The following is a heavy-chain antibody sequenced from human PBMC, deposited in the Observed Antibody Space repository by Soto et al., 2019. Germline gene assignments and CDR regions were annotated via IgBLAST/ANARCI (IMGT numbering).Heavy chain of an antibody. CDR3: ARDGYSSGWLYNWFGP. V-gene: IGHV1-3*01. J-gene: IGHJ5*02. Sequence: ASVKISCKASGYTLTSYAMHWVRQAPGQRLEWMGWINAGNGNTKYSQKFQGRVTITRDTSASTAYMELSSLRSEDTAVYYCARDGYSSGWLYNWFGPWGQGTLVTVSS. CDR2: INAGNGNT. CDR1: GYTLTSYA. D-gene: IGHD6-19*01.